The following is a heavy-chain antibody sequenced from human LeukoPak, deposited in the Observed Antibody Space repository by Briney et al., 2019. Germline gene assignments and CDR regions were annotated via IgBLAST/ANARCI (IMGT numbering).Heavy chain of an antibody. Sequence: SETLSLTCTVSGYSISSGYYWGWIRQPPGKGLEWIGNIYHSGRTYDNPFLKSRVTISVDTSKNQFSLRLSSVTAADTAVYYCARAVGYYGSGSYNWFDPWGQGTLVTVSS. CDR1: GYSISSGYY. CDR3: ARAVGYYGSGSYNWFDP. V-gene: IGHV4-38-2*02. D-gene: IGHD3-10*01. CDR2: IYHSGRT. J-gene: IGHJ5*02.